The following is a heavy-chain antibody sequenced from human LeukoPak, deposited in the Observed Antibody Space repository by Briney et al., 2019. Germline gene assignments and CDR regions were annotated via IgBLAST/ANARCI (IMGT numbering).Heavy chain of an antibody. D-gene: IGHD4-23*01. J-gene: IGHJ2*01. CDR2: IYYSGST. Sequence: SETLSLTCTVSGGSINSRSDYWGWIRQPPEKGLEWIGTIYYSGSTYYKPSLKSRVTMSVDTSKNQFSLKLSSVTAADTAVYYCARLAYGGTPYWYFDLWGRGTLVTVSS. V-gene: IGHV4-39*01. CDR1: GGSINSRSDY. CDR3: ARLAYGGTPYWYFDL.